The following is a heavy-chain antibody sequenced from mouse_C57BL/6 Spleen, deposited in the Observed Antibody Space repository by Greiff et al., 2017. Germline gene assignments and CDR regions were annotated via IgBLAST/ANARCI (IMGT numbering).Heavy chain of an antibody. CDR2: IDPETGGT. D-gene: IGHD1-1*01. V-gene: IGHV1-15*01. J-gene: IGHJ4*01. CDR1: GYTFTDYE. CDR3: TRPTYYGRGAMDY. Sequence: QVQLQQSGAELVRPGASVTLSCKASGYTFTDYEMHWVKQTPVHGLEWIGAIDPETGGTAYNQKFKGKAILTADKSSRTAYMALRSLASEDSAVYYCTRPTYYGRGAMDYWGQGTSVTVAS.